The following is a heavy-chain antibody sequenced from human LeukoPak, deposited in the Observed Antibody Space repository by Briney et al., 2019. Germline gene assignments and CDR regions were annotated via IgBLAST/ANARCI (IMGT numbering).Heavy chain of an antibody. CDR3: ARQDCSGGSCYLDY. J-gene: IGHJ4*02. Sequence: GGSLRLSCAASRFIFNNYAMHWVHQAPGKGLDWVAVISYHGRDQFYADSVKGRFTISRDSSKNTLYLQMNSLRTEDTAVYYCARQDCSGGSCYLDYWGQGTLVTVSS. CDR2: ISYHGRDQ. D-gene: IGHD2-15*01. V-gene: IGHV3-30*04. CDR1: RFIFNNYA.